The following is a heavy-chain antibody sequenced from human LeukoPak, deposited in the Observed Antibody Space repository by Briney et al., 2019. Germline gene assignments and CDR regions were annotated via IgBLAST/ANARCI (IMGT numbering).Heavy chain of an antibody. CDR1: GGSFSGYY. D-gene: IGHD5-18*01. J-gene: IGHJ3*02. CDR2: INHSGST. Sequence: SETLSLTCAVYGGSFSGYYWSWIRQPPGKGLEWIGEINHSGSTNYNPSLKSRVTISVDTSKNQFSLKLSSVTAADTVVYYCARQDTAMVLDAFDIWGQGTMVTVSS. CDR3: ARQDTAMVLDAFDI. V-gene: IGHV4-34*01.